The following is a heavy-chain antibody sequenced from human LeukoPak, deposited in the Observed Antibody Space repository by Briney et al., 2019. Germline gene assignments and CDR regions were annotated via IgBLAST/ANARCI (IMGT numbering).Heavy chain of an antibody. J-gene: IGHJ4*02. CDR2: IKQDGREK. CDR3: ARGKNDFVWGSNRLYYFDF. CDR1: GFTFSSYW. Sequence: GGSLRLSCAASGFTFSSYWMSWVRQAPGKGLEWVANIKQDGREKYYVDSVKGRFTISRDNAKNSLYLQMNSLRAEDTAVYYCARGKNDFVWGSNRLYYFDFWGQGTLVTVSS. D-gene: IGHD3-16*02. V-gene: IGHV3-7*03.